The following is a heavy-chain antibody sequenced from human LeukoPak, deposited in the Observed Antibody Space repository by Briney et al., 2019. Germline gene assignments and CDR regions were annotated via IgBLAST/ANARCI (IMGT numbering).Heavy chain of an antibody. CDR2: INHSVST. CDR3: ARPHHCSSTTCYDWFDP. Sequence: PSETLSLTCAVFGGSFSGYYWSWIRQPPGKGLEWIGEINHSVSTNYNPSLKSRVTISIDTSKNQISLKLSSVTAADTAIYYCARPHHCSSTTCYDWFDPWGQGTLVTVSS. D-gene: IGHD2-2*01. CDR1: GGSFSGYY. V-gene: IGHV4-34*01. J-gene: IGHJ5*02.